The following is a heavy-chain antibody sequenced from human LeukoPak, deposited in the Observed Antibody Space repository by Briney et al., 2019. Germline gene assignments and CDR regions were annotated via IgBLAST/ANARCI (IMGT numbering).Heavy chain of an antibody. V-gene: IGHV3-33*05. CDR3: ASIRTTTL. Sequence: PGGSLRLSCAASGFIFSNYAMHWVRQPPGEGLEWVSLIQRDGGEQYYADSVRGRLTISRDNAKNSLYLQMTSMRVEDTAVYYCASIRTTTLWGQGALVTVSS. D-gene: IGHD1-1*01. CDR2: IQRDGGEQ. J-gene: IGHJ4*02. CDR1: GFIFSNYA.